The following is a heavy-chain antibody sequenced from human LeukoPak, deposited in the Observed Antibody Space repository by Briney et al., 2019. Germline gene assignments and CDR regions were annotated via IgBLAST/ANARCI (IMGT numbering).Heavy chain of an antibody. J-gene: IGHJ4*02. V-gene: IGHV3-66*01. CDR2: IYSGGST. CDR1: EFTVSSNY. D-gene: IGHD3-22*01. CDR3: ARVHISYYYDSSGYWRYFDY. Sequence: PGGSLRLSCAASEFTVSSNYMSWIRQAPGKGLEWVSVIYSGGSTYYADSVKGRFTISRDKSKNTLYLQMNSLRAEDTAVYYCARVHISYYYDSSGYWRYFDYWGQGTLVTVSS.